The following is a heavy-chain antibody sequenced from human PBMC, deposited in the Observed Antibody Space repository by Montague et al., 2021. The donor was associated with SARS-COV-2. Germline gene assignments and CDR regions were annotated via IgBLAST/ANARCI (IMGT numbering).Heavy chain of an antibody. D-gene: IGHD4-17*01. V-gene: IGHV4-59*01. Sequence: SETRSLTCTVSGGSISSYYWSWIRQPPGKGLEWIGYIYYSGSTNYNPSLKSRVTISVDTSKNQFSLTLSSVTAADTAVYYCSRVGSYGDYPTPPTFDYWGQGTLVTVSS. J-gene: IGHJ4*02. CDR3: SRVGSYGDYPTPPTFDY. CDR2: IYYSGST. CDR1: GGSISSYY.